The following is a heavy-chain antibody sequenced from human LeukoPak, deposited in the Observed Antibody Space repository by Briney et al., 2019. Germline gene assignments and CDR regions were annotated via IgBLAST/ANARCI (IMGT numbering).Heavy chain of an antibody. CDR1: GGSISSYY. CDR2: IYTSGST. D-gene: IGHD2-2*02. V-gene: IGHV4-4*07. CDR3: AREVVVVVPAAIPVYYMDV. Sequence: SETLSLTCTVSGGSISSYYWSWIRQPAGKGLEWIGRIYTSGSTNYNPSLKSRVTMSVDTSKNQFSAKLSSVTAADTAVYYCAREVVVVVPAAIPVYYMDVWGKGTTVTVSS. J-gene: IGHJ6*03.